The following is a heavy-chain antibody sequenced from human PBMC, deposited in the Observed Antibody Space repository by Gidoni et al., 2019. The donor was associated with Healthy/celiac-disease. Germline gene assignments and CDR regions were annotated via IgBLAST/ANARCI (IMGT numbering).Heavy chain of an antibody. CDR2: ISGDGGST. D-gene: IGHD6-6*01. V-gene: IGHV3-43*02. CDR1: GFTFDDYA. CDR3: AKDIAARPGYYYYGMDV. J-gene: IGHJ6*02. Sequence: EVQLVESGGGVVQPGGSMRLSCAASGFTFDDYAMHWVRQAPGKGLEWVSLISGDGGSTYYADSVKGRFTISRDNSKNSLYLQMNSLRTEDTALYYCAKDIAARPGYYYYGMDVWGQGTTVTVSS.